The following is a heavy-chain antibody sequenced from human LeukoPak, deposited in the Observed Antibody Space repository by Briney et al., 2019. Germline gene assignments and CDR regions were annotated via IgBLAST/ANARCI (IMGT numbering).Heavy chain of an antibody. V-gene: IGHV3-23*01. Sequence: GGPLRLSCAVSGLTFSSYAMSWVRQAPGKGLEWVSVISAIGGNTYYADSVKGRFTISRDNFKSTLYLQMNSLRAEDTAIYYCAKDRDGYCSGGSCFYDAFDVWGQGTMVTVSS. D-gene: IGHD2-15*01. J-gene: IGHJ3*01. CDR3: AKDRDGYCSGGSCFYDAFDV. CDR2: ISAIGGNT. CDR1: GLTFSSYA.